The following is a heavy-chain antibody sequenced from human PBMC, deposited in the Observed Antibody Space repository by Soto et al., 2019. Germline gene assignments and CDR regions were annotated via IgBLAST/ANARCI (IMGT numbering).Heavy chain of an antibody. V-gene: IGHV6-1*01. CDR2: TYYRSKWYN. Sequence: SETLSLTCAISGDSVSSNSAAWNWIRQSPSRGLEWLGRTYYRSKWYNDYAVSVKSRITINPDTSKNQFSLQLNSVTPEDTAVYYCAREPITMVRGVPGTYFDYWGQGTLVTVSS. D-gene: IGHD3-10*01. CDR1: GDSVSSNSAA. CDR3: AREPITMVRGVPGTYFDY. J-gene: IGHJ4*02.